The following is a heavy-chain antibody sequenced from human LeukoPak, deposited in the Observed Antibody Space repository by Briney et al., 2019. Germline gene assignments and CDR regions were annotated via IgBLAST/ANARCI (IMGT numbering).Heavy chain of an antibody. CDR1: GFTFSSYS. V-gene: IGHV3-21*01. CDR3: ARGADYYYDSSGLYYYYYSMDV. CDR2: ISSSSSYI. D-gene: IGHD3-22*01. Sequence: GGSLRLSCAASGFTFSSYSMNWVRQAPGKGLEWVSSISSSSSYIYYADSVKGRFTISRDNAKNSLYLQMNSLRAEDTAVYYCARGADYYYDSSGLYYYYYSMDVWGQGTTVTVSS. J-gene: IGHJ6*02.